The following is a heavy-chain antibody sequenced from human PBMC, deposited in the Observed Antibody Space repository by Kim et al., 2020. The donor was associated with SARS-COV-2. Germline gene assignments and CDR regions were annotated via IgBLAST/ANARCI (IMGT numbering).Heavy chain of an antibody. J-gene: IGHJ4*02. Sequence: GGSLRLSCAASGFTFSSYAMHWVRQAPGKGLEYVSAISSNGGSTYYANSVKGRFTISRDNSKNTLYLQMGSLRAEDMAVYYCARGRSFGSSWYYFDYWGQGTLVTVSS. CDR2: ISSNGGST. D-gene: IGHD6-13*01. CDR3: ARGRSFGSSWYYFDY. V-gene: IGHV3-64*01. CDR1: GFTFSSYA.